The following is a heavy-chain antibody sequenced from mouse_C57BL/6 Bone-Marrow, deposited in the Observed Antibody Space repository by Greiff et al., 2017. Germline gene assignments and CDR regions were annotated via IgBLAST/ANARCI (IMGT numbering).Heavy chain of an antibody. Sequence: VKLPQPGAELVMPGASVKLSCKASGYTFTSYWMHWVKQRPGQGLEWIGEIDPSDSYTNYNQKFKGKSTLTVDKSSSTAYMQLSSLTSEDSAVYYGARRYYSNSYYFDYWGQGTTLTVSS. CDR1: GYTFTSYW. V-gene: IGHV1-69*01. J-gene: IGHJ2*01. CDR2: IDPSDSYT. CDR3: ARRYYSNSYYFDY. D-gene: IGHD2-5*01.